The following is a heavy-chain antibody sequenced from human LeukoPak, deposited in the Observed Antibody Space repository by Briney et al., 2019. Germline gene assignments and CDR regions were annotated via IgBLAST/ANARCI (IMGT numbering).Heavy chain of an antibody. Sequence: SETLSLTCAVSGGSISSGGYSWSWIRQPPGKGLEWIGYIYHSGSTYYNPSLKSRVTISVDRSKNQFSLKLSSVTAADTAVYYCAREVAGGRYNWFDPWGQGTLVTVSS. V-gene: IGHV4-30-2*01. J-gene: IGHJ5*02. CDR1: GGSISSGGYS. D-gene: IGHD3-16*01. CDR3: AREVAGGRYNWFDP. CDR2: IYHSGST.